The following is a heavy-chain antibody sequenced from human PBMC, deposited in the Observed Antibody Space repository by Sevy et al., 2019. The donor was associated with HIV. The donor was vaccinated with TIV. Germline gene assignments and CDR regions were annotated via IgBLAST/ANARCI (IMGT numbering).Heavy chain of an antibody. CDR2: ISSSSSYI. CDR3: ARRIGYCTGVLCFIPWDYSGMDV. Sequence: GGSLRLSCAASGFTFSSYSMNWVRQAPGKGLEWVSSISSSSSYIYYEDSVKGRFTISRDNAKNSLYLQMNSLRAEGTAVNSGARRIGYCTGVLCFIPWDYSGMDVWGQGTTVTVSS. CDR1: GFTFSSYS. V-gene: IGHV3-21*01. J-gene: IGHJ6*02. D-gene: IGHD2-8*02.